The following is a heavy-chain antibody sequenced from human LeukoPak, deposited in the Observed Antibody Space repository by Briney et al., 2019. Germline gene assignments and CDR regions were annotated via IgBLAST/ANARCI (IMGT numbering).Heavy chain of an antibody. V-gene: IGHV3-7*03. CDR1: GFNFNNYW. J-gene: IGHJ4*02. D-gene: IGHD5-18*01. CDR2: IRPDGGEK. Sequence: GGSLRLSCAASGFNFNNYWMSWVRQAPGNGLGGGANIRPDGGEKYYVDSVKGRFTISRDNAKNSVVLQMNSLRAEDTAVYYCARGGYTNGYAYWGQGTLVTVSS. CDR3: ARGGYTNGYAY.